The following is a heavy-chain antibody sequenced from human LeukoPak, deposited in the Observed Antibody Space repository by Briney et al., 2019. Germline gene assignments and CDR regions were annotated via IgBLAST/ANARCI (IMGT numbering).Heavy chain of an antibody. CDR3: ARGICRPHTYGGTVFGTGGY. CDR1: GGSFSGYY. D-gene: IGHD2-15*01. Sequence: SETLSLTCAVYGGSFSGYYWSWIRQPPGKGLEWIGEINHSGSTNHNPSLKSRVTISVDTSKNQFSLKLTSVTAADTAVYYCARGICRPHTYGGTVFGTGGYWGQGTLVTVSS. CDR2: INHSGST. J-gene: IGHJ4*02. V-gene: IGHV4-34*01.